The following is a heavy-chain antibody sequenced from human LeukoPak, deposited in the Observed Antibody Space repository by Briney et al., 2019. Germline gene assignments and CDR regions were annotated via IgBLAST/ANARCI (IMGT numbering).Heavy chain of an antibody. CDR1: GGPINNYY. CDR3: ARSPGILAAFDF. CDR2: IYYSGST. D-gene: IGHD1-26*01. Sequence: SETLSLTCTVSGGPINNYYWSWIRQPPGKGLEWIGYIYYSGSTNYNPSLKSRVTISVDTSKNQFSLKLSSVTAADTAVYYCARSPGILAAFDFWGQGTMVTVSS. J-gene: IGHJ3*01. V-gene: IGHV4-59*01.